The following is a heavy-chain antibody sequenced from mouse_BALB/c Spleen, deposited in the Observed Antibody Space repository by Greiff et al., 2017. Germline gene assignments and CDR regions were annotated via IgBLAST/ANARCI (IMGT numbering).Heavy chain of an antibody. CDR1: GFTFSSYA. D-gene: IGHD1-1*02. CDR2: ISSGGSYT. J-gene: IGHJ3*01. CDR3: ARQGGREAWFAY. Sequence: EVQLVESGGGLVKPGGSLKLSCAASGFTFSSYAMSWVRQTPEKRLEWVATISSGGSYTYYPDSVKGRFTISRDNAKNTLYLQMSSLRSEDTAMYYCARQGGREAWFAYWGQGTLVTVSA. V-gene: IGHV5-9-3*01.